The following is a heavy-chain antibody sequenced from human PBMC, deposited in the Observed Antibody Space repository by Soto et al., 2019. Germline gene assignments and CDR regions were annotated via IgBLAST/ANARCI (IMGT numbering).Heavy chain of an antibody. Sequence: PSETLSLTCTVSGGSISSYYWTWIRQPPGKGLEWIGYIYYSGSTYYNPSLKSRVTISVDTSKNQFSLRLNSVTAADTTVSYCARRTGTTNYYYAMDIWGQGTTVTVSS. CDR1: GGSISSYY. J-gene: IGHJ6*02. CDR3: ARRTGTTNYYYAMDI. D-gene: IGHD4-17*01. CDR2: IYYSGST. V-gene: IGHV4-59*01.